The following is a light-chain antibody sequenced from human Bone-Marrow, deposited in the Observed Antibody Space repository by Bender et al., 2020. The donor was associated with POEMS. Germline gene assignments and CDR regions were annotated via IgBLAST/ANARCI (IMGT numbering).Light chain of an antibody. CDR1: SSDIGTYDY. J-gene: IGLJ3*02. CDR3: VAWDASLNGWV. Sequence: QSALTQPASVSGSPGQSITISCTGTSSDIGTYDYVSWYQQHPGKAPKLIIFGVNKRPSGVPDRFSGSRSGNTASLTITGLQSDDEAIYFCVAWDASLNGWVFGGGTKLTVL. CDR2: GVN. V-gene: IGLV2-14*03.